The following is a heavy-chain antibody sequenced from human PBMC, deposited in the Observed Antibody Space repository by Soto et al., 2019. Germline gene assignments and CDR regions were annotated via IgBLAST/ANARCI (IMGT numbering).Heavy chain of an antibody. J-gene: IGHJ5*02. CDR2: IIPIFGTA. D-gene: IGHD6-19*01. CDR1: GGTFSSYA. Sequence: VASVKVSCKASGGTFSSYAIRWVRQAPGQGLELMGGIIPIFGTANYAQKFQGRVTITADESTSTAYMELSSLRSEDTAVYYCARVIAVAGTSWFDPWGQGTLVTVYS. CDR3: ARVIAVAGTSWFDP. V-gene: IGHV1-69*13.